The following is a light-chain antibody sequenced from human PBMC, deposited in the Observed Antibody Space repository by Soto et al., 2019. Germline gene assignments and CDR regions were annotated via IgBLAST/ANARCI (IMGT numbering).Light chain of an antibody. V-gene: IGLV2-14*01. CDR1: SXDVGGYDY. J-gene: IGLJ1*01. CDR3: SSYSISTAYL. CDR2: EVS. Sequence: QSALTQPASVSGSPGQSITIFCTGTSXDVGGYDYVSWYQLHPGKAPKLMVFEVSNRPSGVSYRFSGSKSGNTASLTISGLQAEDEADYFCSSYSISTAYLFGTGTNVTVL.